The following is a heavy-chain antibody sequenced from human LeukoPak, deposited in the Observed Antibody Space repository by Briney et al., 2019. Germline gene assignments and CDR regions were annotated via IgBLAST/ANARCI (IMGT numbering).Heavy chain of an antibody. V-gene: IGHV4-34*01. D-gene: IGHD2-2*01. Sequence: SETLSLTCAVYGGSFSGYYWSWIRQPPGKGLEWIGEINHSGSTNYNPSLKSRVTISVDTSKNQFSLKLSSVTAADTAVYYCVRRPETSVVVPAALNYYFDYWGQGTLVTVSS. CDR3: VRRPETSVVVPAALNYYFDY. CDR1: GGSFSGYY. CDR2: INHSGST. J-gene: IGHJ4*02.